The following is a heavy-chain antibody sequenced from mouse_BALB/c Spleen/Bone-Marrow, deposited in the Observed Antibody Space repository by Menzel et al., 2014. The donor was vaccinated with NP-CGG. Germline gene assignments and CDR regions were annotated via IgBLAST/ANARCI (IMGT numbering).Heavy chain of an antibody. CDR1: GFSLTTYG. CDR2: IWSDGNT. CDR3: ARNPYGNYAMDY. Sequence: VKLVESGPGLVAPSQSLSITCTVSGFSLTTYGVHWVRQPPGKGLEWLVVIWSDGNTTYNSALKSRLSISKDNSKSQVFLKMNSLQTDDTAMYYCARNPYGNYAMDYWGQGTSDTVSS. D-gene: IGHD2-10*02. V-gene: IGHV2-6*02. J-gene: IGHJ4*01.